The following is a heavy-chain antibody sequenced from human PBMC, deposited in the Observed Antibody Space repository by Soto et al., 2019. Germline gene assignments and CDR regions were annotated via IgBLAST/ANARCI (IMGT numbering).Heavy chain of an antibody. D-gene: IGHD1-26*01. CDR1: GYTVTSYD. CDR3: ARLEGGSGTYYYGMDV. J-gene: IGHJ6*02. V-gene: IGHV1-8*01. CDR2: MNPNSGNT. Sequence: QVQLVQSGTEVKKHGASVKVSCKASGYTVTSYDSKWVRQATGQGLEWMGWMNPNSGNTGYAQKFQGRVTMTRNTSISTAYMELSSLRSEDTAVYYCARLEGGSGTYYYGMDVWGQGTTVTVSS.